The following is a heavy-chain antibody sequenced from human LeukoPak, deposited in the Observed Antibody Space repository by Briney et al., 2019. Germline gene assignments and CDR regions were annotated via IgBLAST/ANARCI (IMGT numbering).Heavy chain of an antibody. Sequence: SQTLSLTCTVSGGSISSGGYYWSWIRQHPGKGLEWIGYIYYSGSTYYNPSLKSRVTISVDTSKNQFPLKLSSVTAADTAVYYCARVKMQLAYCGGDCYLGAFDIWGQGTMVTVSS. D-gene: IGHD2-21*02. V-gene: IGHV4-31*03. CDR2: IYYSGST. J-gene: IGHJ3*02. CDR1: GGSISSGGYY. CDR3: ARVKMQLAYCGGDCYLGAFDI.